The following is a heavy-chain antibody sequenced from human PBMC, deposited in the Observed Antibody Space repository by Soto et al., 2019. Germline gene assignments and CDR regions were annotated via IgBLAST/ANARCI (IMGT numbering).Heavy chain of an antibody. CDR1: GFTFSSYG. V-gene: IGHV3-30*18. Sequence: QVQLVESGGGVVQPGRSLRLSCAASGFTFSSYGMHWVRQAPGKGLEWVAVISYDGSNKYYADSVKGRFTISRDNSKNTLYLQMNSLRAEDTAVYYCAKDEHVVGRFLEWLPLTPYYYYGMDVWGQGTTVTVSS. CDR2: ISYDGSNK. CDR3: AKDEHVVGRFLEWLPLTPYYYYGMDV. J-gene: IGHJ6*02. D-gene: IGHD3-3*01.